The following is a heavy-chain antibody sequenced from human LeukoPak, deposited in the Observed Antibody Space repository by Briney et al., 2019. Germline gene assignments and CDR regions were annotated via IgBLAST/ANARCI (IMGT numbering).Heavy chain of an antibody. CDR1: GFTFSSFG. D-gene: IGHD3-10*01. J-gene: IGHJ4*02. Sequence: GGSLRLSCVASGFTFSSFGMHWVRQAPGKGLEWVAFIRFDGSDKYYADSVKGRFTISRDNSKNTLYLQMNSLRAEDTAVYYCAKEDSNYYGSGSYYNDDYWGQGTLVTVSS. V-gene: IGHV3-30*02. CDR2: IRFDGSDK. CDR3: AKEDSNYYGSGSYYNDDY.